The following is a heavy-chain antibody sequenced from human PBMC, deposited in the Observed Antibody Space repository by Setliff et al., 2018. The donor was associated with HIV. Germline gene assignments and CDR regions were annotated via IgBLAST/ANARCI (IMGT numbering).Heavy chain of an antibody. Sequence: PSETLSLTCNVSGDSLNTYYWSWIRQPAGKALEWIGRIYTSGSTNYNPSLESRVSISLDTSKNQFSLKLTSVTAADPAVYYCAREAAHCSGDTCQFTFDSWGQGTLVTVS. D-gene: IGHD2-15*01. CDR3: AREAAHCSGDTCQFTFDS. CDR1: GDSLNTYY. J-gene: IGHJ4*02. V-gene: IGHV4-4*07. CDR2: IYTSGST.